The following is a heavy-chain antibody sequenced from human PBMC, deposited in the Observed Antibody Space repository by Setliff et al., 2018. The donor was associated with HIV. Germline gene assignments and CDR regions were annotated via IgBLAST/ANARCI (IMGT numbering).Heavy chain of an antibody. CDR2: IFSTAST. J-gene: IGHJ4*02. D-gene: IGHD6-19*01. CDR1: DGSISTGRYY. V-gene: IGHV4-39*07. Sequence: SETLSLTCTVSDGSISTGRYYWGWIRQPPGKGLEWIGNIFSTASTYYNPSLKGRVSMSVDASKNQFSLKLRFVTAADTAVYYCARTPDSSGWYPYFDSWGQGTLVTVSS. CDR3: ARTPDSSGWYPYFDS.